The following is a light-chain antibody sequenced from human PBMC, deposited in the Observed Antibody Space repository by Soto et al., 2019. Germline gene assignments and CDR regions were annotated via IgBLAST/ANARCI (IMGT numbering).Light chain of an antibody. CDR2: EVT. CDR1: GSDIGNYNY. V-gene: IGLV2-14*01. Sequence: QSALTQPASVSGSPGQSITISCTGTGSDIGNYNYVSWYQQHPGKAPKLLIYEVTHRPSGVSNRFSGSKSGNTASLTISGLQAEDEADYYCSSYTISNTLPFVFGTGTKVTVL. CDR3: SSYTISNTLPFV. J-gene: IGLJ1*01.